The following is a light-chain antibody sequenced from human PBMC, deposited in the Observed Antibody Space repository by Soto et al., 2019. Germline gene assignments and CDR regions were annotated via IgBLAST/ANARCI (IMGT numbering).Light chain of an antibody. CDR1: LDIATY. V-gene: IGKV1-33*01. J-gene: IGKJ1*01. CDR3: QQYDNLPPTWT. CDR2: DAS. Sequence: DTPMTQSPASLSASVGNMVTITCQPSLDIATYLNWYQQKPGKAPNLLIYDASNLETGVPSRFSGGGSGTHFTFTISNLQPEDIATYYCQQYDNLPPTWTFGQGTKVDIK.